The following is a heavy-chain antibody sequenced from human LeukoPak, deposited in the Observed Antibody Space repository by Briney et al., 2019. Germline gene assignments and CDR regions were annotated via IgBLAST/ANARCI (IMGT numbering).Heavy chain of an antibody. J-gene: IGHJ3*01. CDR1: SGSISSTTYY. D-gene: IGHD4-11*01. CDR2: IYYNGDT. CDR3: ARGPNTAGNYRAFDL. Sequence: SETLSLACTVSSGSISSTTYYWAWIRQPPGKGLEWIGSIYYNGDTYYNPSLKSRVIISADTSKNQFSLKLTSVTAADTAAYYCARGPNTAGNYRAFDLWGQGTKVTVSS. V-gene: IGHV4-39*07.